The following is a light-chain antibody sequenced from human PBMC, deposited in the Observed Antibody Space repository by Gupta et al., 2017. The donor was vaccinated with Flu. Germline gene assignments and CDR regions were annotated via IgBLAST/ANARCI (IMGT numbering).Light chain of an antibody. Sequence: DIQMTQSPSSLSASVGDRVTITCRASQSISSYLNWYQQKPGKAPKLLIYDASSWKSGVPSRFSGSGSGTDFTLTISRRQPEDFATYYCQQSDSTPRAFGHGTNVDIK. CDR1: QSISSY. CDR3: QQSDSTPRA. J-gene: IGKJ3*01. CDR2: DAS. V-gene: IGKV1-39*01.